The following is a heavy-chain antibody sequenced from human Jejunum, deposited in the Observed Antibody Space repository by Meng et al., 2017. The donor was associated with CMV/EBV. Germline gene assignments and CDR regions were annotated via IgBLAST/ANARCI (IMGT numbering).Heavy chain of an antibody. CDR3: ARDSGWLESFDY. D-gene: IGHD3-3*01. Sequence: SGFIISSYSMNWVRQAPGKGLEWVSHISSSSTTIHYADSVKGRFTISRDNAKNSLYLQMNSLRAEDTAVYYCARDSGWLESFDYWGQGTLVTVSS. CDR1: GFIISSYS. CDR2: ISSSSTTI. V-gene: IGHV3-48*04. J-gene: IGHJ4*02.